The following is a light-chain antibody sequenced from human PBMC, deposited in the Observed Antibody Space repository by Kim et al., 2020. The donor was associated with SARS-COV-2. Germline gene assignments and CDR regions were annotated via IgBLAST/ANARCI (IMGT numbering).Light chain of an antibody. V-gene: IGLV1-44*01. J-gene: IGLJ2*01. CDR2: GDN. CDR1: SSNIAGNS. CDR3: AAWDDSVSGVI. Sequence: QRVTLSCSGSSSNIAGNSVNWYQQVPGTAPKLLIYGDNERPSGVPDRFSGSKSGTAASLAISGLQSDDEADYYCAAWDDSVSGVIFGGGTQLTVL.